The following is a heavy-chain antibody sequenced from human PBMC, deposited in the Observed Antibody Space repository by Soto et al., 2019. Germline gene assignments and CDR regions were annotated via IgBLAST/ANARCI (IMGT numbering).Heavy chain of an antibody. CDR1: GAYLSSISYS. CDR3: ASRHCSGGSCYNPLLDS. J-gene: IGHJ4*02. CDR2: IFFTGNI. D-gene: IGHD2-15*01. Sequence: SETLSLTLTVSGAYLSSISYSWGWIRQPPGKGLEWVGSIFFTGNIYYNPSLKSRVTICVYPSRNQFALMVNSVTAAETAVYYCASRHCSGGSCYNPLLDSGAQGALVTLS. V-gene: IGHV4-39*01.